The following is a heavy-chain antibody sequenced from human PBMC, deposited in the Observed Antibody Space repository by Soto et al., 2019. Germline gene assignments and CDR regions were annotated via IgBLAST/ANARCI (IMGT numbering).Heavy chain of an antibody. J-gene: IGHJ4*02. CDR2: IYYNGNV. V-gene: IGHV4-39*01. CDR3: ARHMRAVDSPLGY. Sequence: QLQLQESGPGLVTPSETLSLTCSVSGGSFSNTIYYWAWVRQPPGKGLEWIGSIYYNGNVFYNPSIKSRVTISVDSSKSKFSRKVSSVTAADTAGYDCARHMRAVDSPLGYWGQGALVTVSS. D-gene: IGHD6-19*01. CDR1: GGSFSNTIYY.